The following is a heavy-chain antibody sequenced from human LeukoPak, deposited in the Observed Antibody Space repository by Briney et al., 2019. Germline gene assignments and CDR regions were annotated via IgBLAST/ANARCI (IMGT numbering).Heavy chain of an antibody. CDR2: INPSGGST. J-gene: IGHJ3*02. CDR1: GYTFTSYY. V-gene: IGHV1-46*01. Sequence: ASVKVSCKASGYTFTSYYMHWVRQAPGQGLEWMGIINPSGGSTSYAQKFQGRVTMTRDTSTSTVYMELSSLRSDDTAVYYCARGPSYYYDSSGYFLPVAFDIWGQGTMVTVSS. CDR3: ARGPSYYYDSSGYFLPVAFDI. D-gene: IGHD3-22*01.